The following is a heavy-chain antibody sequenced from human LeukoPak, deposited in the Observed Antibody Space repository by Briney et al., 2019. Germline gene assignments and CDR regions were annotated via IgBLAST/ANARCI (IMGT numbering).Heavy chain of an antibody. CDR3: AREGGITMVRGVIPPAEYFQH. D-gene: IGHD3-10*01. CDR2: IIPIFGRA. J-gene: IGHJ1*01. Sequence: XISWXRXAPGXGLEWGGGIIPIFGRANYAQKFQGRVTITADESTSTAYMGLSSLRSEDTAVYYCAREGGITMVRGVIPPAEYFQHWGQGTLVTVSS. CDR1: X. V-gene: IGHV1-69*01.